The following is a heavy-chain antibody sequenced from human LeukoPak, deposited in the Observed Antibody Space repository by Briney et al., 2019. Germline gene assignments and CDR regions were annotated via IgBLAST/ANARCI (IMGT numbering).Heavy chain of an antibody. Sequence: PGGSLRLSCAASGFTFSTYSMNWVRKSAGKGLEWVSYISSLGSTIYYADSVTGRFTIFRDNANNSLYLQMDGLRAEDTAVYYCARGEQEMATMSIDYWGQGTLVTVSS. V-gene: IGHV3-48*01. CDR3: ARGEQEMATMSIDY. J-gene: IGHJ4*02. CDR1: GFTFSTYS. CDR2: ISSLGSTI. D-gene: IGHD5-24*01.